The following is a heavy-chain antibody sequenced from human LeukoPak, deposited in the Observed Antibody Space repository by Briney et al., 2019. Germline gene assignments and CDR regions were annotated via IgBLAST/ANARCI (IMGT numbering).Heavy chain of an antibody. Sequence: PGGSLRLSCAASGFTFSSYAMSWVRQAPGKGLEWVANIKQDGSEKYYVDSVKGRFTISRDNAKNSLYLQMNSLRAEDTAVYYCARNSYDSSGWYRINYYYYYGMDVWGQGTTVTVSS. V-gene: IGHV3-7*01. CDR3: ARNSYDSSGWYRINYYYYYGMDV. CDR2: IKQDGSEK. J-gene: IGHJ6*02. D-gene: IGHD6-19*01. CDR1: GFTFSSYA.